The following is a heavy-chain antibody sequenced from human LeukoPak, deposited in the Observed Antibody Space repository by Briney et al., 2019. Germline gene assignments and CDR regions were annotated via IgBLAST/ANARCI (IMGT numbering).Heavy chain of an antibody. V-gene: IGHV4-59*01. J-gene: IGHJ4*02. Sequence: SETLSLTCSVSGGSMNSYYWSRIRQSPGKGLEWIGYIYYSGSTNYNPSLKSRVTISVDTSKNQFSLKLNSVTAADTAVYYCARVRYCSTNRCYDREFDNWGQGTLVTVSS. CDR3: ARVRYCSTNRCYDREFDN. CDR2: IYYSGST. D-gene: IGHD2-2*01. CDR1: GGSMNSYY.